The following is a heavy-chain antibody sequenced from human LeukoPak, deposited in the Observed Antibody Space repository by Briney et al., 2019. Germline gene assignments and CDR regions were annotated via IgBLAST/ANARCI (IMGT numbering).Heavy chain of an antibody. D-gene: IGHD4-11*01. CDR3: ARVRDYSKPLPYTTGFDY. Sequence: PSETLSLTCTVSGGSISSSSYYWGWIRQPPGKGLEWIGSIYYSGSTYYNPSLKSRVTISVDTSKNQFSLKLSSVTAADTAVYYCARVRDYSKPLPYTTGFDYWGQGTLVTVSS. CDR2: IYYSGST. J-gene: IGHJ4*02. V-gene: IGHV4-39*07. CDR1: GGSISSSSYY.